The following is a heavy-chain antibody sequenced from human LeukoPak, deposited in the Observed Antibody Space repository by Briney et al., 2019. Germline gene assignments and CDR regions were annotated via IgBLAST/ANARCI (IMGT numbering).Heavy chain of an antibody. D-gene: IGHD1-26*01. V-gene: IGHV3-21*03. CDR1: KFTFNNYG. CDR2: ISSSSSYI. Sequence: GGSLRLSCAASKFTFNNYGMNWVRQAPGKGLEWVSSISSSSSYIYYADSVKGRFTISRDNAKNSLYLQMNSLRAEDIAVYYCTTDGVGVEGATYDNWGQGTLVSVSS. CDR3: TTDGVGVEGATYDN. J-gene: IGHJ4*02.